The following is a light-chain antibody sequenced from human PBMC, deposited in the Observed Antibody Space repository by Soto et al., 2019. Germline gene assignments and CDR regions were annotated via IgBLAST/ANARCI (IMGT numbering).Light chain of an antibody. Sequence: EIVLTQSPATLSLSPGERATLSCRASQSVENYLAWFQQKRGQALRLLIYDTSNRAAGIPDRFSGSGSGTDFTLTISSLEPEDFAVYYCHQRYIWPPLTFGGGTKVEIK. J-gene: IGKJ4*01. CDR1: QSVENY. CDR2: DTS. CDR3: HQRYIWPPLT. V-gene: IGKV3-11*01.